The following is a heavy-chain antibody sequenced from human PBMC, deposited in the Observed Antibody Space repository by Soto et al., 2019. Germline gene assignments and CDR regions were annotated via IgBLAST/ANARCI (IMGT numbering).Heavy chain of an antibody. D-gene: IGHD3-22*01. CDR3: ARDHPLYDSSGMFDY. V-gene: IGHV3-21*01. Sequence: PGGSLRLSCAASGFTFSSYSMNWVRQAPGKGLEWVSSISSSSSYIYYADSVKGRFTISRDNAKNSLYLQMNSLRAEDTAVYYCARDHPLYDSSGMFDYWGQGTLVTVSS. CDR1: GFTFSSYS. J-gene: IGHJ4*02. CDR2: ISSSSSYI.